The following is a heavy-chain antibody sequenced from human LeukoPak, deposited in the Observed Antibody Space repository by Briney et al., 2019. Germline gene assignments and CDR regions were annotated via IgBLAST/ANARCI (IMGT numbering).Heavy chain of an antibody. CDR2: SHQSGAT. J-gene: IGHJ5*02. D-gene: IGHD6-13*01. CDR3: ARGGYSSSWYTSINNWFDP. V-gene: IGHV4-38-2*02. Sequence: SETLSLTCTVSGYSISSGYYWGWIRQPPGKGLEWIGSSHQSGATYYNPSLKGRVTISQETSKNQLSLKLSSVTAADTAVYYCARGGYSSSWYTSINNWFDPWGQGTLVTVSS. CDR1: GYSISSGYY.